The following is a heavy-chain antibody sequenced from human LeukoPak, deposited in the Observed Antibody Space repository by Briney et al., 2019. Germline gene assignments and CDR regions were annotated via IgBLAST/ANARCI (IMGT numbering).Heavy chain of an antibody. D-gene: IGHD6-13*01. CDR1: GIALSNYG. J-gene: IGHJ5*02. V-gene: IGHV3-23*01. CDR2: ITGSGGST. Sequence: GGSLRLSCAVSGIALSNYGMSWVRQAPGKGLEWVAGITGSGGSTNYADSVKGRFTISRDNPKNTLYLQMNSLKTEDTAVYYCTTTLPSSDGGAAAGSPWGQGTLVTVSS. CDR3: TTTLPSSDGGAAAGSP.